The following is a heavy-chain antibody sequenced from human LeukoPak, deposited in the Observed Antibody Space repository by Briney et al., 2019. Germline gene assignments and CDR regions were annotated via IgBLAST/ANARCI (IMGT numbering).Heavy chain of an antibody. V-gene: IGHV3-23*01. J-gene: IGHJ4*02. D-gene: IGHD3-9*01. CDR1: GFTFSSYA. CDR3: AKASTYDILTGYYS. CDR2: ISGSGGST. Sequence: PGGSLRLSCAASGFTFSSYAMSWVRQAPGKGLEWVSAISGSGGSTYYADSVKGRFTISRDNSKNTLYLQMNSLRAEDTAVYYCAKASTYDILTGYYSWGQGTLVTVSS.